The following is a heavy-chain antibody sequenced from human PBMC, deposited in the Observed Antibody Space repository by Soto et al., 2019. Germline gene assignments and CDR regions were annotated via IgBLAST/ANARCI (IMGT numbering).Heavy chain of an antibody. Sequence: GGSLRLSCAASGCTFSDHYMDWVRQAPGKGLEWVGRIRNKANSYSTQYAASVKGRFTISRDDSKTSLSPQMNSLKTEDTAVYYCTRVRIYAFDIWGQGTMVTVSS. CDR2: IRNKANSYST. CDR3: TRVRIYAFDI. J-gene: IGHJ3*02. D-gene: IGHD3-3*01. V-gene: IGHV3-72*01. CDR1: GCTFSDHY.